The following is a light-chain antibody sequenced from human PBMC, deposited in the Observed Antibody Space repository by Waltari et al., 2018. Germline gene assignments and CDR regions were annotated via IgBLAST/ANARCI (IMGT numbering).Light chain of an antibody. CDR1: SSDVGYYNY. J-gene: IGLJ2*01. CDR2: EVS. CDR3: SSYAGSNNWA. V-gene: IGLV2-8*01. Sequence: QSALTQPPSASGSPGQSVTISCTGTSSDVGYYNYVSWYQQHPGKAPKLMIYEVSKRPSGAPARFSGSKSGNTASLTVSGLQAEDEADYYCSSYAGSNNWAVGGGTKLTVL.